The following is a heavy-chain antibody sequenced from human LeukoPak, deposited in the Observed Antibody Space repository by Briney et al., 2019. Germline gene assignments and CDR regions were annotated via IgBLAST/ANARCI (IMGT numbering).Heavy chain of an antibody. Sequence: PSETVSLTCSVSCYPISSGYYLGWIRPPPGKGLEWIGTIFHSGNTYYTTSVKSRVTISVDTSKTQFSLKLSSVTGADTAVYYCAKGPNAFDIWGQGTMVTVSS. CDR1: CYPISSGYY. V-gene: IGHV4-38-2*02. CDR3: AKGPNAFDI. J-gene: IGHJ3*02. CDR2: IFHSGNT.